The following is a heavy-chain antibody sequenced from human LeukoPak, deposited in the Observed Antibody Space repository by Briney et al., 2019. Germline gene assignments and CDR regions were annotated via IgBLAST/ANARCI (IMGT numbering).Heavy chain of an antibody. CDR2: MNPNSGNT. Sequence: ASVKVSCKASGYSFTSYDINWVRQATGQGLEWMGWMNPNSGNTGYAPKFQGRVTMTRNTSISTAYMELSSLRSEDTAVYYCVRVCSGGTCFNWFDPWGQGTLVTVSS. V-gene: IGHV1-8*01. CDR1: GYSFTSYD. D-gene: IGHD2-15*01. J-gene: IGHJ5*02. CDR3: VRVCSGGTCFNWFDP.